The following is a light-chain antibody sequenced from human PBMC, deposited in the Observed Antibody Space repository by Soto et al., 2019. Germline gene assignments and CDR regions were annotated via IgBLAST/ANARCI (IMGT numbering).Light chain of an antibody. CDR1: SSDVGAYIY. V-gene: IGLV2-14*01. CDR3: SSYSDSDTKA. CDR2: EVN. Sequence: QSVLTQPASVSGSPGQSITISCGGTSSDVGAYIYVSWYQQYPGKAPKLIIYEVNNRPSGVSGRFSGSKSDTSAFLTISGLQAEDEADYYCSSYSDSDTKAFGTGTKVTVL. J-gene: IGLJ1*01.